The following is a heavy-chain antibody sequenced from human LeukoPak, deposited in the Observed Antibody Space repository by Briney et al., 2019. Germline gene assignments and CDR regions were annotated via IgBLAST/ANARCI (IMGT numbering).Heavy chain of an antibody. CDR2: IYYRGST. Sequence: SETLSLTCTVSGGSISNSSSYWGWIRQPPGKGLEWIGNIYYRGSTYYNSSLKSRVSISVDTSKNYFSLKVSSVTAADTAVYYCARLFLRFGEFSFDYWGQGTLVTVSS. CDR1: GGSISNSSSY. D-gene: IGHD3-10*01. V-gene: IGHV4-39*02. J-gene: IGHJ4*02. CDR3: ARLFLRFGEFSFDY.